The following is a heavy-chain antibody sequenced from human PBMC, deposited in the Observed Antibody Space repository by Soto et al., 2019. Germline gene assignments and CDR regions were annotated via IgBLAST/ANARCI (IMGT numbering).Heavy chain of an antibody. CDR1: GGSVSNGMYY. CDR2: VYFTGTT. D-gene: IGHD4-17*01. CDR3: ARLYGPFDY. Sequence: SETLSLTCTVSGGSVSNGMYYWSWIRQPPGKGLEWIGNVYFTGTTIYNPSLKSRVTMSVDTYKDQFFLKLTSVTAADTAVYYCARLYGPFDYWGQGTLVTGSP. J-gene: IGHJ4*02. V-gene: IGHV4-61*01.